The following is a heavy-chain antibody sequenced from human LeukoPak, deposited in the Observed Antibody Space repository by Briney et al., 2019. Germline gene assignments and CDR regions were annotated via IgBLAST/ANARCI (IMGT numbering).Heavy chain of an antibody. CDR3: AWSFWSGYSIGALGY. Sequence: ASVKVSCKASGYTFTSYGISWVRQAPGQGLEWMGWISAYNGNTNYAQKLQGRVTMTTDTSTSTAYMELRSLRSDDTAVYYCAWSFWSGYSIGALGYWGQGTLVTVSS. CDR2: ISAYNGNT. D-gene: IGHD3-3*01. V-gene: IGHV1-18*01. J-gene: IGHJ4*02. CDR1: GYTFTSYG.